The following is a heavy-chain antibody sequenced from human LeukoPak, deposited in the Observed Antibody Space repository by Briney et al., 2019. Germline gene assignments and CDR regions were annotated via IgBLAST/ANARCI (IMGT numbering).Heavy chain of an antibody. J-gene: IGHJ3*02. CDR1: GGTFSSYA. CDR3: AREELPPYNWNYVDI. V-gene: IGHV1-69*05. D-gene: IGHD1-7*01. CDR2: IIPIFGTA. Sequence: SVKVSCKASGGTFSSYAISWVRQAPGQGLEWMGGIIPIFGTANYAQKFQGRVTITTDESTSTAYMELSSLRSEATAVYYCAREELPPYNWNYVDIWGQGTMVTVSS.